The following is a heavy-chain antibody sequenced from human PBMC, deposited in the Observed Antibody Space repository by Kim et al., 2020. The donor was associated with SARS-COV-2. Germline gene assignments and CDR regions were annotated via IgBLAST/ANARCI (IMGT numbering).Heavy chain of an antibody. D-gene: IGHD6-13*01. CDR3: AREEDHSSSCLGDS. J-gene: IGHJ4*02. CDR1: GFTFSRYG. V-gene: IGHV3-33*01. Sequence: GGSLRLSCAASGFTFSRYGVHWVRQAPGKGLEWVAVIWYDENNKYYGDSVKGRFTISRDNSKNTVYLQMNSLRADDTAVYYCAREEDHSSSCLGDSWGQGTLVTVSS. CDR2: IWYDENNK.